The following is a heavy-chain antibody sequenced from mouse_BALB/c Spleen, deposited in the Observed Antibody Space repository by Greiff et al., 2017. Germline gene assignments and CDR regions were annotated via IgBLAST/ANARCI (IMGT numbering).Heavy chain of an antibody. D-gene: IGHD1-1*01. CDR1: GFTFSSYA. Sequence: EVKVEESGGGLVKPGGSLKLSCAASGFTFSSYAMSWVRQTPEKRLEWVASISSGGSTYYPDSVKGRFTISRDNARNILYLQMSSLRSEDTAMYYCASWVITTTGGYWGQGTTLTVSS. CDR2: ISSGGST. CDR3: ASWVITTTGGY. V-gene: IGHV5-6-5*01. J-gene: IGHJ2*01.